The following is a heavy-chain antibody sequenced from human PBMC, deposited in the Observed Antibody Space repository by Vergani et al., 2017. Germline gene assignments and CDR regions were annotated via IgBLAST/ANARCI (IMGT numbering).Heavy chain of an antibody. CDR3: AREWYYDFWSGYYGDPARGAFDI. J-gene: IGHJ3*02. CDR2: ISYDGSNK. Sequence: QVQLVESGGGVVQPGRSLRLSCAASGFTFSSYAMHWVRQAPGKGLEWVAVISYDGSNKYYADSVKGRFTISRDNSKNTLYRQMNSLRAEDTAVYYCAREWYYDFWSGYYGDPARGAFDIWGQGTMVTVSS. D-gene: IGHD3-3*01. CDR1: GFTFSSYA. V-gene: IGHV3-30-3*01.